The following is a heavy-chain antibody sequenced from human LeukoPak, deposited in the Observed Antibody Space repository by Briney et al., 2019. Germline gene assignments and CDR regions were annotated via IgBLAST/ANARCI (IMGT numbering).Heavy chain of an antibody. CDR2: ISSSGSTI. CDR3: ARAPRLDV. V-gene: IGHV3-48*03. Sequence: KGLEWVSYISSSGSTISYADSVKGRFTISRDNAKNSLYLQMNSLRAEDTAVYYCARAPRLDVWGQGTTVTVSS. J-gene: IGHJ6*02.